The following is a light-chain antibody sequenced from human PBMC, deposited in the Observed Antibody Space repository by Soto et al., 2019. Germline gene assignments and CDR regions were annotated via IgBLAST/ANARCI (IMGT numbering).Light chain of an antibody. Sequence: DIQMTQSPSSLSASVGDRVTITCRASQSISSYLNWYQQKPGKAPKPLIYAASSLQSGVPSRFSGSGSETDFTLTISSLQPEDFATYYCQQSYSTPYTFGQGTKLEIK. V-gene: IGKV1-39*01. J-gene: IGKJ2*01. CDR2: AAS. CDR3: QQSYSTPYT. CDR1: QSISSY.